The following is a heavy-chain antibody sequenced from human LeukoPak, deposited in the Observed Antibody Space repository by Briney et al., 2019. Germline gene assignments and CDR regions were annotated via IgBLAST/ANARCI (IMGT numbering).Heavy chain of an antibody. Sequence: SETLSLTCAVYGGPFSGYYWSWIRQPPGKGLEWIGEINHSGSTNYNPSLKSRVTMSVDTSKNQFSLKLSSVTAADTAVYYCARRVTSSGYYWFDFWGQGTLVTVSS. V-gene: IGHV4-34*01. CDR2: INHSGST. D-gene: IGHD3-22*01. CDR3: ARRVTSSGYYWFDF. CDR1: GGPFSGYY. J-gene: IGHJ4*02.